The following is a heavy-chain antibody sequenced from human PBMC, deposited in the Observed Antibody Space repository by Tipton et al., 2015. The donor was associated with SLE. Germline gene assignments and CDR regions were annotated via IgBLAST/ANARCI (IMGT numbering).Heavy chain of an antibody. J-gene: IGHJ3*02. CDR2: IYETGTV. D-gene: IGHD2-15*01. Sequence: TLSLTCTVSGGSISSYYWSWFRQPAGKGLEWIGRIYETGTVNYNRSLKSRVTMSVDTSKNQFSLKLSSVTAADTAVYYCARVVYSGAFDIWGQGTIVTVSS. V-gene: IGHV4-4*07. CDR3: ARVVYSGAFDI. CDR1: GGSISSYY.